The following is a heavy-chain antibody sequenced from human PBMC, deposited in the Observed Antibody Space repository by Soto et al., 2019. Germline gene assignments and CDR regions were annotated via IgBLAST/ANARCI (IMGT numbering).Heavy chain of an antibody. J-gene: IGHJ6*02. Sequence: PGGSLRLSCAASGFTFSSYGMHWVRQAPGKXLEWVAVISYDGSNKYYADSVKGRFTISRDNSKNTLYLQMNSLRAEDTAVYYCAKDLSSTSSYYYYGMDVWGQGTTVTVYS. CDR3: AKDLSSTSSYYYYGMDV. D-gene: IGHD2-2*01. V-gene: IGHV3-30*18. CDR1: GFTFSSYG. CDR2: ISYDGSNK.